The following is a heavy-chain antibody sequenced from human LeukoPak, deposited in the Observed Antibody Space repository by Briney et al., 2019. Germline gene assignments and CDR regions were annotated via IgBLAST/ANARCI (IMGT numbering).Heavy chain of an antibody. J-gene: IGHJ4*02. Sequence: PGGSLRLSCAASGFTFSDYYMSWIRQAPGKGLEWVSYISSSGSTIYYADSVKGRFTISRDNAKNSLYLQMNSLRAEDTAVYYCARDRDYSDDVFDYWGQGTLVTVSS. CDR2: ISSSGSTI. D-gene: IGHD2-15*01. CDR1: GFTFSDYY. CDR3: ARDRDYSDDVFDY. V-gene: IGHV3-11*04.